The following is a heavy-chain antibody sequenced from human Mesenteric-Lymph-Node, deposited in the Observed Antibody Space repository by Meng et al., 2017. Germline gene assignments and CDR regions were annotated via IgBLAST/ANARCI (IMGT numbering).Heavy chain of an antibody. D-gene: IGHD4-17*01. CDR2: IYYSGST. V-gene: IGHV4-31*03. CDR1: GCSISSGGFY. CDR3: ARTNYGDYNWFDP. Sequence: QVQLQESGPGLVKPSQTLSLTCTVSGCSISSGGFYWSWIRHHPGKGLEWIGYIYYSGSTYYNPSLRSRVAISIDTSKNQFSLKLTSVTAADTAVYFCARTNYGDYNWFDPWGQGTLVTVSS. J-gene: IGHJ5*02.